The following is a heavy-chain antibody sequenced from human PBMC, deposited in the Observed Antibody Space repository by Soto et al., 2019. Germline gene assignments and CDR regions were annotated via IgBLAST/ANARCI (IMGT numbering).Heavy chain of an antibody. Sequence: GGSLRLSCAASGFTFSNAWMSWVRQAPGKGLEWVGRIKSKTDGGTTDYAAPVKGRFTISRDDSKNTLYLQMNSLKTEDTAVYYCTTDQAYDFWSGYYSYFDYWGQGTLVTVSS. CDR3: TTDQAYDFWSGYYSYFDY. D-gene: IGHD3-3*01. CDR1: GFTFSNAW. CDR2: IKSKTDGGTT. J-gene: IGHJ4*02. V-gene: IGHV3-15*01.